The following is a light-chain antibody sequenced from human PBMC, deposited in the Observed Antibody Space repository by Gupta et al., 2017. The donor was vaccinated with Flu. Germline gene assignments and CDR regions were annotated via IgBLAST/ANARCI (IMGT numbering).Light chain of an antibody. CDR3: QQYHNWPPLT. CDR1: QSVRSN. V-gene: IGKV3D-15*01. Sequence: EIATLACRTSQSVRSNLAWLQQKPGRAPRVLIYDASTRATDIPARFSGSGSGTEFTLTITSLQSEDCAVNYCQQYHNWPPLTFGAGTNVEIK. CDR2: DAS. J-gene: IGKJ4*01.